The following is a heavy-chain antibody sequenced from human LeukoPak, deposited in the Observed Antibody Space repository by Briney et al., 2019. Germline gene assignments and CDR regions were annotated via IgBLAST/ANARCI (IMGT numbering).Heavy chain of an antibody. Sequence: PGGSLRLSCAASGLNFSNYWMSWVRQTPGKGLEWVANINRDGSEKYYVDSVEGQFTISRDNAKNSLFLQMNSLRVEDTAVYYCARRRGYSYGRNNYYFDYWGQGTLVTVSS. CDR2: INRDGSEK. CDR1: GLNFSNYW. D-gene: IGHD5-18*01. J-gene: IGHJ4*02. V-gene: IGHV3-7*03. CDR3: ARRRGYSYGRNNYYFDY.